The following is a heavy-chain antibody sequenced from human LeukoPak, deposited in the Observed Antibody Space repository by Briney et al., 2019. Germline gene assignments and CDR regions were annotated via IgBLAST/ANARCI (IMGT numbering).Heavy chain of an antibody. CDR2: LSFDGSNK. J-gene: IGHJ4*01. CDR3: ARDSWDILTGYHSHFLDY. Sequence: GRSLRLSCGASGFTFSSSPMHWVRQAPGKGLEWLAVLSFDGSNKYYADSVKGRFTVSRDVSTSTLYLQMNSLRTEDTAVYYCARDSWDILTGYHSHFLDYWGQGTRVTVSS. CDR1: GFTFSSSP. D-gene: IGHD3-9*01. V-gene: IGHV3-30*04.